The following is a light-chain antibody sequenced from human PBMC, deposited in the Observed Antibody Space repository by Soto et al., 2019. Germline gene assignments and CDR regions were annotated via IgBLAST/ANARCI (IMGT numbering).Light chain of an antibody. J-gene: IGKJ1*01. V-gene: IGKV1-39*01. Sequence: DIQMTQSPSSLSASVGDRVIITCRASQTVGSSLNWYQHKPGKAPRVLVYAASNLQTGDPSRFSGSGSGTDFNLTINSLQREDFAIYYGQQSYTTPRTFGQGTKVDIK. CDR1: QTVGSS. CDR3: QQSYTTPRT. CDR2: AAS.